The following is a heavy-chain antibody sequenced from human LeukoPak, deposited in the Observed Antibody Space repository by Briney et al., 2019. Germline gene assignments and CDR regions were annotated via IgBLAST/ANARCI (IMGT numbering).Heavy chain of an antibody. CDR2: IYHSGST. Sequence: SETLSLTCTVSGYSISSGYYWGWIRQPPGKGLEWIGSIYHSGSTYYNPSLKSRVTIPVDTSKNQFSLKLSSVTAADTAVYYCARLIQWRVGDYWGQGTLVTVSS. CDR1: GYSISSGYY. J-gene: IGHJ4*02. V-gene: IGHV4-38-2*02. D-gene: IGHD5-12*01. CDR3: ARLIQWRVGDY.